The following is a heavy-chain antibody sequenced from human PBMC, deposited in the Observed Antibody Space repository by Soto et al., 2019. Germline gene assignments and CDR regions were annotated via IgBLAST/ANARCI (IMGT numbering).Heavy chain of an antibody. D-gene: IGHD2-21*02. J-gene: IGHJ5*02. CDR3: ARPPNCGADCS. CDR1: GFIVSSNY. Sequence: VQLVETGGGLIQPGGSLRLSCAASGFIVSSNYMSWVRQAPGKGLEWVSVIYTGGATRYADSVKGRFTISRDNSKNTLYLQMNSLRAEDTAVYYCARPPNCGADCSWGQGTLVTVSS. CDR2: IYTGGAT. V-gene: IGHV3-53*02.